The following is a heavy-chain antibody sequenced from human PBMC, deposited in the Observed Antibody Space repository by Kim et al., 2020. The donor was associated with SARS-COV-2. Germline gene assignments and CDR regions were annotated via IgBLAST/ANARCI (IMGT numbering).Heavy chain of an antibody. V-gene: IGHV3-73*01. J-gene: IGHJ4*02. Sequence: GGSLRLSCAASGFTFSGSAMHWVRQASGKGLEWVGRIRSKANSYATAYAASVKGRFTISRDDSKNTAYLQMNSLKTEDTAVYYCTRLGKTHEKNDYWGQGTLVTVSS. CDR3: TRLGKTHEKNDY. CDR2: IRSKANSYAT. CDR1: GFTFSGSA.